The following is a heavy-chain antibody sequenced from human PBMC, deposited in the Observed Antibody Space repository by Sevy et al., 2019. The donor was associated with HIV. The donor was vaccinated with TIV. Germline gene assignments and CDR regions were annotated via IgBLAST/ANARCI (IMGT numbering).Heavy chain of an antibody. V-gene: IGHV3-30*02. J-gene: IGHJ4*02. D-gene: IGHD3-9*01. CDR3: ASDILTGSDY. CDR2: IGYDGSDK. Sequence: AGSLRLSCAASGFTFSSYGMHWVRQAPGKGLEWVAFIGYDGSDKYYSDSVKGRFTISRDNSKNTLYLQMNSLRAADTAVYYCASDILTGSDYWGQGTLVTVSS. CDR1: GFTFSSYG.